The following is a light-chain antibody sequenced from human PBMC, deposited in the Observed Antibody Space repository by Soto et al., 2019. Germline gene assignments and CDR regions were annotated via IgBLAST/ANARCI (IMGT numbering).Light chain of an antibody. V-gene: IGLV7-43*01. Sequence: QAVVTQEPSLTVSPGGTVTLTCATSTGAVTSGYYPNWFQQKPGQPPRALIYSTNHKYSWTPARFSGSLLGGKAALTLSGVQPEDEADYYCLLYYGGQLGVFGGGTKLTVL. CDR1: TGAVTSGYY. CDR2: STN. CDR3: LLYYGGQLGV. J-gene: IGLJ3*02.